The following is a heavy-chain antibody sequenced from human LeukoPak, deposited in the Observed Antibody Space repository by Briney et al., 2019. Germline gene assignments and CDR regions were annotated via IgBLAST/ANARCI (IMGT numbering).Heavy chain of an antibody. CDR2: ISLANGNT. CDR1: GYTFTSYG. Sequence: ASVKVSCKASGYTFTSYGIRWVRQAPGQGLEWVGWISLANGNTNYAQKLQGRVTMTTDTSTSTAYMELRSLISDDTAVYCCARDGSSSWYNLWGQGTLVTVSS. V-gene: IGHV1-18*01. CDR3: ARDGSSSWYNL. D-gene: IGHD6-13*01. J-gene: IGHJ4*02.